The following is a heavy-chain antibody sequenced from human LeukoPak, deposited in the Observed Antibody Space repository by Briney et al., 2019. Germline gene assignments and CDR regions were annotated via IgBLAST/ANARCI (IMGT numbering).Heavy chain of an antibody. CDR1: GGSISSYY. CDR2: TYTSGST. D-gene: IGHD2-2*02. V-gene: IGHV4-4*07. Sequence: SETLSLTCTVSGGSISSYYWSWIRQPAGKGLEWIGRTYTSGSTNYNPSLKSRVTMSVDTSKNQFSLKLSSVTAADTAVYYCARGLPNTPYYYYGMDVWGQGTTVTVSS. CDR3: ARGLPNTPYYYYGMDV. J-gene: IGHJ6*02.